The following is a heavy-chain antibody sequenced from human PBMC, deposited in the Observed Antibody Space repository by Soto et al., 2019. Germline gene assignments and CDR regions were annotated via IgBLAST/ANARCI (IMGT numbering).Heavy chain of an antibody. V-gene: IGHV1-18*01. CDR2: INPYNGNT. CDR3: AIYWVGVHC. D-gene: IGHD3-16*01. J-gene: IGHJ4*02. Sequence: QVQLVQSGAEVKKPGASVKVSCKASGYTFTSYGISWVRQAPGQGLEWMGWINPYNGNTNYAQKLQGRVTMTTDTSTNNPYTEPSSLRPEGTAVSGCAIYWVGVHCWGQGTLVPVSS. CDR1: GYTFTSYG.